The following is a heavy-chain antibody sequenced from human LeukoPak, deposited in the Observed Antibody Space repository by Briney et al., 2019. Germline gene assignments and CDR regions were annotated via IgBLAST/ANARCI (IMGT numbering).Heavy chain of an antibody. Sequence: ASVEVSCKASGYTFTSYDINWVRQATGQGLEWMGWMNPSSGNTGYAQKFQGRVTMTRNTSISTAYMELSSLRSEDTPVYYCARGRDYNFDYWGQGTLVTVSS. CDR3: ARGRDYNFDY. J-gene: IGHJ4*02. V-gene: IGHV1-8*01. D-gene: IGHD4-17*01. CDR1: GYTFTSYD. CDR2: MNPSSGNT.